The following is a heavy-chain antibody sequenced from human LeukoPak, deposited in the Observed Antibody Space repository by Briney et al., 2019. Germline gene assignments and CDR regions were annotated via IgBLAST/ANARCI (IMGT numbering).Heavy chain of an antibody. CDR2: IIPILGRA. Sequence: GASVKVSCKASGGTFSSYAISWVRQAPGQGLEWTGRIIPILGRANYAQKFQGRVTITADKSTSTAYMELSSLKYEDTAVYYCARDEQQLVLGHWGQGTLVTVSS. V-gene: IGHV1-69*04. CDR1: GGTFSSYA. CDR3: ARDEQQLVLGH. J-gene: IGHJ4*02. D-gene: IGHD6-13*01.